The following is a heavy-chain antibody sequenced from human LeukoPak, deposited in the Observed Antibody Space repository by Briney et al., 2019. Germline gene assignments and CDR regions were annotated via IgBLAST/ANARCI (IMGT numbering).Heavy chain of an antibody. V-gene: IGHV3-30*02. J-gene: IGHJ4*02. D-gene: IGHD2-15*01. CDR2: TNYDRSDR. CDR1: GFTLSNYA. CDR3: AKDLPDRYSLEY. Sequence: AGGSLRLSCAASGFTLSNYAMGWLRQAPGKGLEGVACTNYDRSDRCYADSVKGRFTVSSDNPKNTLYLQMNSLRTEDTAVYYCAKDLPDRYSLEYWGQGTMVTVPS.